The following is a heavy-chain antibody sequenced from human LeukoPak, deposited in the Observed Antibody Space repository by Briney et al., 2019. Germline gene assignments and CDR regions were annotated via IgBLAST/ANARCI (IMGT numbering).Heavy chain of an antibody. D-gene: IGHD6-13*01. J-gene: IGHJ4*02. CDR2: IKQDGSEK. Sequence: GGSLRLSCAASGFSFSSHWMSWVRQAPGRGLEWVANIKQDGSEKYYVDSVKGRFTIFRDYAKNSVYLQMNSLSAEDTAVYYCARDGSAPGIYFDYWGQGSLVTVSS. CDR1: GFSFSSHW. V-gene: IGHV3-7*01. CDR3: ARDGSAPGIYFDY.